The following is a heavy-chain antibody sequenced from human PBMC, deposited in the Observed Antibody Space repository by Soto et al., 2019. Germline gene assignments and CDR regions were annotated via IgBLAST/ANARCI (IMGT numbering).Heavy chain of an antibody. J-gene: IGHJ4*02. CDR3: TRGPRPISTGTGAY. CDR2: IYNDGTYS. V-gene: IGHV3-74*01. CDR1: GLFFKMHW. D-gene: IGHD3-10*01. Sequence: GPLRPSFAAPGLFFKMHWMHRVRQSPGKGLVWISRIYNDGTYSDYADSVRGRFTISRDNVNDTLYLQMNNLRAEDSGLYYCTRGPRPISTGTGAYWGQGTQVTVSS.